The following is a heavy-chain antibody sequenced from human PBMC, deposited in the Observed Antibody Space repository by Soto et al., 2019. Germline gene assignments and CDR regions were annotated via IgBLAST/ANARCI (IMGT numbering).Heavy chain of an antibody. CDR3: ARRYGWNFDY. J-gene: IGHJ4*02. CDR2: IYYSGST. CDR1: GGSITTSSYF. Sequence: SETLSLTCTVSGGSITTSSYFWGWIRQPPGKGLEWIGDIYYSGSTNYNPSLKSRVTISVDTSKNQFSLKLSSVTAADTAVYYCARRYGWNFDYWGQGTLVTVSS. V-gene: IGHV4-61*05. D-gene: IGHD6-19*01.